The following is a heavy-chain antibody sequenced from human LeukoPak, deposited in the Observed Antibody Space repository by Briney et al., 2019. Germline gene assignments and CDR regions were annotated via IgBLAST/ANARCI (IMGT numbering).Heavy chain of an antibody. J-gene: IGHJ3*02. CDR1: GGSISSSSYY. V-gene: IGHV4-39*01. CDR3: ARHEGYCSGGSCFKFYDAFDT. Sequence: SETLSLTCTVSGGSISSSSYYWGWIRQPPGKGLECLGSIFYSGRTYYNPSLKSRVTISADTSKNQFSLKPSSVTAADTAVYYCARHEGYCSGGSCFKFYDAFDTWGQGTMVTVSS. CDR2: IFYSGRT. D-gene: IGHD2-15*01.